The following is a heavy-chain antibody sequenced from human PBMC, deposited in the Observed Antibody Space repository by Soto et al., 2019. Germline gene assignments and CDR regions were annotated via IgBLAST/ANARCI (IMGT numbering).Heavy chain of an antibody. V-gene: IGHV4-4*02. Sequence: QVQLQESGPGLVKPSGTLSLTCAVSGGSISSSNWWSWVRQPPGKGLEWIGEIYHIGSTNYNPSLKSRVPKSVDKSKNQFTLKLSSVTAADTAVYYCARVSGSYYYGMDVWGQGTTVTVSS. CDR2: IYHIGST. J-gene: IGHJ6*02. D-gene: IGHD1-26*01. CDR1: GGSISSSNW. CDR3: ARVSGSYYYGMDV.